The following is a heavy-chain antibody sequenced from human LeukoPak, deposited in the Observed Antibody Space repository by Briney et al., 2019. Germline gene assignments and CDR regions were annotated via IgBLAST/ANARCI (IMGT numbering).Heavy chain of an antibody. CDR2: VIPIFGTA. V-gene: IGHV1-69*06. D-gene: IGHD6-6*01. J-gene: IGHJ4*02. CDR3: ARRPRGMYSSSPSDY. Sequence: SVKVSCKASGGTFSSYAISWVRQAPGQGLEWMGGVIPIFGTANYAQKFQGRVTITADKSTSTAYMELSSLRSEDTAVYYCARRPRGMYSSSPSDYWGQGTLVTVSS. CDR1: GGTFSSYA.